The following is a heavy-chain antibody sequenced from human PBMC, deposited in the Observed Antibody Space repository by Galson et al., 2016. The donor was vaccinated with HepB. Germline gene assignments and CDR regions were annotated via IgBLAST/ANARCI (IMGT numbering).Heavy chain of an antibody. D-gene: IGHD6-13*01. CDR2: ISYDGNKK. Sequence: SLRLSCAASGFIFSTYGMHWVRQAPGKGLEWVAVISYDGNKKYYADSVIGRATISRDNTKNSLYLQVNSLRDEDTAVYYCARDGSSQFSSNWYVAFDIWGQGTVVTVSS. V-gene: IGHV3-30*03. J-gene: IGHJ3*02. CDR1: GFIFSTYG. CDR3: ARDGSSQFSSNWYVAFDI.